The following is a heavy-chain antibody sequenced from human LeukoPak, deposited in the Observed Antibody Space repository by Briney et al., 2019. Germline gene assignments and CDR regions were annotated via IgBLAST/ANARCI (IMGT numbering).Heavy chain of an antibody. CDR2: ISAYNGNT. CDR1: GYSFTSYG. J-gene: IGHJ4*02. D-gene: IGHD5-18*01. Sequence: GASVKVSCKTSGYSFTSYGISWVRQAPGQGLEWMGWISAYNGNTNYAQKVQGRVTMTTDTSTSTAYMELRSLRSDDTAVYYCARSTDTAMVLAYWGQGTLVTVSS. CDR3: ARSTDTAMVLAY. V-gene: IGHV1-18*01.